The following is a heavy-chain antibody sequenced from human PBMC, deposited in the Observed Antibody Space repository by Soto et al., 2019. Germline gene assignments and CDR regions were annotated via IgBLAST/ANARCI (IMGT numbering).Heavy chain of an antibody. V-gene: IGHV4-31*03. CDR3: ARDSVGLFEYGGKGGGFDP. J-gene: IGHJ5*02. CDR2: IYYSGST. Sequence: QVQLQESGPGLVKPSQTLSLTCPFSVGSISMGGYYWSWIRQHPGKGLEGIGYIYYSGSTYYNPSLKSRVTISVDTSKNQFSLKLSSVTAADTAVYYCARDSVGLFEYGGKGGGFDPWGQGTLVTVSS. D-gene: IGHD2-15*01. CDR1: VGSISMGGYY.